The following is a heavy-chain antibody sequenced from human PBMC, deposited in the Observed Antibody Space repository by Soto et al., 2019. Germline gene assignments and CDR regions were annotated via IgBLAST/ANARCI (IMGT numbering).Heavy chain of an antibody. CDR3: ARGRNWNDVNHFDY. CDR1: VGTFSSYA. J-gene: IGHJ4*02. CDR2: ILPIFGTA. D-gene: IGHD1-1*01. Sequence: QVQLVQSWAALKKTGSSVKVACKASVGTFSSYAISWLRQASGQGPEWMGGILPIFGTANYAQKFQGRVTITADESTSTAYMELSSLRSEDTAVYYCARGRNWNDVNHFDYWGQGTLVTVSS. V-gene: IGHV1-69*01.